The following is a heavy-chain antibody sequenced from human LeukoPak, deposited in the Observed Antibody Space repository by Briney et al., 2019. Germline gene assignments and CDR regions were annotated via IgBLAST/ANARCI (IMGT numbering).Heavy chain of an antibody. J-gene: IGHJ3*02. V-gene: IGHV4-38-2*02. CDR3: ARDWDGGYNFNTFDI. CDR2: MHYSGTT. D-gene: IGHD5-24*01. CDR1: GSTLSDQY. Sequence: GSLRLSCAASGSTLSDQYIDWVRQAPGKGLEFIGTMHYSGTTHYNPSLKSRVTISVDRSKNQFSLNLNSVTSADTAVYYCARDWDGGYNFNTFDIWGQGTMVTVSS.